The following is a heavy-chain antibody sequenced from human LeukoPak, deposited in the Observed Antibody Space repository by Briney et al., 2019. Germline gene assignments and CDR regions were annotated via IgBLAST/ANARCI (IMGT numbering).Heavy chain of an antibody. CDR3: AKEGTGIHFDY. J-gene: IGHJ4*02. CDR1: GFSFSSYA. CDR2: ISGSGGST. D-gene: IGHD1-1*01. V-gene: IGHV3-23*01. Sequence: GGALRLSCAASGFSFSSYAMSWVRQAPGTGLEWVSVISGSGGSTYYADSVKGRFTISRDNSKNTLYLQMNSLRAGDTAVYYCAKEGTGIHFDYWGQGTLVTVSS.